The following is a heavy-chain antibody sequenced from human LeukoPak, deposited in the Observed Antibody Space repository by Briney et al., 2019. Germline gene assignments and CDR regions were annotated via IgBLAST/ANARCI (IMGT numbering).Heavy chain of an antibody. Sequence: GGALRLSCAASGFTFSTYWMHWVRQAPGKGLVWVSRINSDGSGTSYGDSVKGRFTISRDNAKNTLYLQMNSLRAEDTAVYYCASYYYDNGGYWDAFDIWGQGTMVTVSS. CDR3: ASYYYDNGGYWDAFDI. CDR2: INSDGSGT. V-gene: IGHV3-74*01. D-gene: IGHD3-22*01. J-gene: IGHJ3*02. CDR1: GFTFSTYW.